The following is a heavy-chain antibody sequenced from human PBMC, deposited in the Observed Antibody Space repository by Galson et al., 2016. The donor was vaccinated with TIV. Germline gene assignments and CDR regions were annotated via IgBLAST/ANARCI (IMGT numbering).Heavy chain of an antibody. J-gene: IGHJ3*01. D-gene: IGHD6-19*01. CDR1: GFTFSGYA. Sequence: SLRLSCAASGFTFSGYAMSWVRQAPGKGLEWVSVVTGRSRSTHYADSVRGRFTISRDNSRNTLSLQTNSLRVEDTAVYFCARTTPPPVSSNGWNDAFDFWGQGTIVTVSS. CDR2: VTGRSRST. CDR3: ARTTPPPVSSNGWNDAFDF. V-gene: IGHV3-23*01.